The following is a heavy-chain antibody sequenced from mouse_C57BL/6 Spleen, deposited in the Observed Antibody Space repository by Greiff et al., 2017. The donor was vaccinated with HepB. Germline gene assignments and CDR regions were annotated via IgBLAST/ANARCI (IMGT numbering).Heavy chain of an antibody. D-gene: IGHD1-1*02. CDR2: INPNNGGT. J-gene: IGHJ1*03. V-gene: IGHV1-18*01. CDR3: ARRVAKGWYFDV. Sequence: EVQLQQSGPELVKPGASVKIPCKASGYTFTDYNMDWVKQSHGKSLEWIGDINPNNGGTIYNQKFKGKATLTVDKSSSTAYMELRSLTSEDTAVYYCARRVAKGWYFDVWGTGTTVTVSS. CDR1: GYTFTDYN.